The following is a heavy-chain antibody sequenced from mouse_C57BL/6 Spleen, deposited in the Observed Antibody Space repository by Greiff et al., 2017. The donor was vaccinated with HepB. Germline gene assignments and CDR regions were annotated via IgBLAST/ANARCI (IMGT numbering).Heavy chain of an antibody. CDR2: IYPRSGNT. Sequence: VQLQQSGAELARPGASVKLSCKASGYTFTSYGISWEKQRTGQGLEWIGEIYPRSGNTYYNEKFKGKATLTADKSSSTAYMELRSLTSEDSAVYFCARHGYDAWFAYWGQGTLVTVSA. CDR1: GYTFTSYG. CDR3: ARHGYDAWFAY. D-gene: IGHD2-2*01. V-gene: IGHV1-81*01. J-gene: IGHJ3*01.